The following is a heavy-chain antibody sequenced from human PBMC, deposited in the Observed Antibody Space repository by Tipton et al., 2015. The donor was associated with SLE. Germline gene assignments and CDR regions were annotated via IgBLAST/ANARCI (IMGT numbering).Heavy chain of an antibody. CDR2: IYYSGST. J-gene: IGHJ3*02. V-gene: IGHV4-59*01. CDR1: GGSITGYY. Sequence: TLSLTCTVSGGSITGYYWGWIRQPPGKGLEWIGSIYYSGSTNYNPSLKSRVTISVDTFKNQFSLKLSSVTAADTAVYYCAREGRGWELLNPHDAFDIWGQGTMVTVSS. CDR3: AREGRGWELLNPHDAFDI. D-gene: IGHD1-26*01.